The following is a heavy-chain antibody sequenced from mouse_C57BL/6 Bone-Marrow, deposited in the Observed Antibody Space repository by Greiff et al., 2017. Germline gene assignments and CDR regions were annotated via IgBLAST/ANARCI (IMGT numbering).Heavy chain of an antibody. CDR3: AGNRLRVPYYFDY. Sequence: QVQLQQPGAELVKPGASVKLSCKASGYTFTSYWMHWVKQRPGRGLEWIGRIDPNSGGTKYNEKFKGKATLTVDKSSSTAYMQLSSLTSEDSAVYYCAGNRLRVPYYFDYWGQGTTLTVSS. CDR1: GYTFTSYW. V-gene: IGHV1-72*01. D-gene: IGHD2-14*01. J-gene: IGHJ2*01. CDR2: IDPNSGGT.